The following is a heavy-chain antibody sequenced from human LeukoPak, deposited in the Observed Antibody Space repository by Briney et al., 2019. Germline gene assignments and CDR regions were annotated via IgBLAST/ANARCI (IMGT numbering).Heavy chain of an antibody. V-gene: IGHV3-48*01. CDR2: IGSGGNTK. D-gene: IGHD5-18*01. Sequence: GGSLRLSCAASGFTFSSYSMNWVRQAPGKGLEWISYIGSGGNTKYYADSVKGRFTISRDNAKNSLYLQMNSLRAEDMAVYYCARDDRYGFDYWGQGTLVTVSS. CDR3: ARDDRYGFDY. CDR1: GFTFSSYS. J-gene: IGHJ4*02.